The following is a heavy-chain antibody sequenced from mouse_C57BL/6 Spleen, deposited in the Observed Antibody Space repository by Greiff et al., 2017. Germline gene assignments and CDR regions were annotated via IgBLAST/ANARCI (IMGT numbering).Heavy chain of an antibody. J-gene: IGHJ4*01. Sequence: QVQLKQSGAELMKPGASVKLSCKATGYTFTGYWIEWVKQRPGHGLEWIGEILPGSGSTNYNEKFKGKATFTADTSSNTAYMQLRSLTTEDSAIYDCARRIYYGNYVYAIDYWGQGTSVTVSS. CDR2: ILPGSGST. CDR3: ARRIYYGNYVYAIDY. V-gene: IGHV1-9*01. D-gene: IGHD2-1*01. CDR1: GYTFTGYW.